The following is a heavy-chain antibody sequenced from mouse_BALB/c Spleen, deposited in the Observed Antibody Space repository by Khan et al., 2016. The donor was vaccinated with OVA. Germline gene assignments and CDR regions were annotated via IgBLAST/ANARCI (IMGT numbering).Heavy chain of an antibody. V-gene: IGHV3-2*02. CDR1: GYSITSDYA. CDR2: LTYSGST. Sequence: EVQLQESGPGLVKPSPSLSLTCTVSGYSITSDYAWYWNRQFPGNKLGCMRYLTYSGSTCYTPSLKSRVTITRDTSKNQFFLQLNSLTTEDTATYYCAWGRTYWGQGTLVTVST. J-gene: IGHJ3*01. CDR3: AWGRTY.